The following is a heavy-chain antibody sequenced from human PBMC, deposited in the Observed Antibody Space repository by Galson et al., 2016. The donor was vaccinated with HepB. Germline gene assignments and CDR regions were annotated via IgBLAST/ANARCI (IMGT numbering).Heavy chain of an antibody. CDR1: GGTFSSNS. D-gene: IGHD5-24*01. J-gene: IGHJ4*02. CDR3: ARDPSYHNPQST. CDR2: IIPIFDTA. V-gene: IGHV1-69*13. Sequence: SVKVSCKASGGTFSSNSISWVRQAPGQGLEWMGGIIPIFDTANYARKFQGRVTITADESTSTAYMELSSLRSEDTAVYYCARDPSYHNPQSTWGQGTLVTVSS.